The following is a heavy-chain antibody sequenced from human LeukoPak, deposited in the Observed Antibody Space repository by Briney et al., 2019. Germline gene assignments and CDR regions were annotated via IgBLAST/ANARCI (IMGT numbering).Heavy chain of an antibody. D-gene: IGHD1-26*01. CDR1: TYSISSDYH. J-gene: IGHJ4*02. Sequence: PSETLSLTCAVSTYSISSDYHWAWIRQSPGKGLEWIGSIYRSGRTYYNPAHKTRLIISVDMSKNQFSLRLYSVTTSDTAVYFCARHVSGNLWYFDDWGQGTLVIVSS. V-gene: IGHV4-38-2*01. CDR2: IYRSGRT. CDR3: ARHVSGNLWYFDD.